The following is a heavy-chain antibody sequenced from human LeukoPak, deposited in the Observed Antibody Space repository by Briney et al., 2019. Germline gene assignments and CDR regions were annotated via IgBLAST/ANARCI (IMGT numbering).Heavy chain of an antibody. CDR1: GYTFTGYY. CDR3: ARRGNVIAAEGTVDWIDP. V-gene: IGHV1-2*02. CDR2: INPNSGGT. Sequence: ASVKVSCKASGYTFTGYYMHWVRQAPGQGLEWMGWINPNSGGTNYAQKFQGRVTMTTDTSTSTAYMELRSLRSDDTAVYYCARRGNVIAAEGTVDWIDPWGQGTLVTVSS. J-gene: IGHJ5*02. D-gene: IGHD6-25*01.